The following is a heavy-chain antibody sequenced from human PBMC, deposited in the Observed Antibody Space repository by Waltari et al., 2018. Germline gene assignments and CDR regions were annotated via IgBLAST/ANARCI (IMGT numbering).Heavy chain of an antibody. V-gene: IGHV4-39*07. D-gene: IGHD2-2*01. J-gene: IGHJ5*01. CDR3: ARQRPAALVAWFDS. CDR2: VDDSGNS. CDR1: GDSISRSDYY. Sequence: QLQLQESGPGLVKPSETLSLSCTVSGDSISRSDYYWGWIRQPPGKGLEWIGSVDDSGNSSHNPSLKSRVDISTDTSNNQLSLRLTSVTAADSAVYHCARQRPAALVAWFDSWGQGTPVIVSS.